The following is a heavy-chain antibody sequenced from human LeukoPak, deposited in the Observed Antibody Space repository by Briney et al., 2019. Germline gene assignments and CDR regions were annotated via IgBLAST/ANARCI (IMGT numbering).Heavy chain of an antibody. CDR3: ARRWNYGRNCYIDV. CDR1: GGSFSNYY. D-gene: IGHD1-7*01. V-gene: IGHV4-34*01. J-gene: IGHJ6*03. Sequence: NSSETLSLTCAVYGGSFSNYYWSWIRQPPGKGLEWIGEINDSGRINYNPSLMSRVTVSVDTSKNQFSLRLTSVTATDTAVYYCARRWNYGRNCYIDVWGNGATVSVSS. CDR2: INDSGRI.